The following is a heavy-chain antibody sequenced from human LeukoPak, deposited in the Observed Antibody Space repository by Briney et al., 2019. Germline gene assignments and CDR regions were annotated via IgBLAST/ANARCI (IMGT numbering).Heavy chain of an antibody. V-gene: IGHV3-15*01. D-gene: IGHD2-2*01. CDR1: GFTFSRSS. J-gene: IGHJ4*02. Sequence: PGGSLRLSCAASGFTFSRSSMNWVRQAPGKGLEWVGRIKSKTDGGTTDYAAPVKGRFTISRDDSKNTLYLQMNSLKTEDTAVYYCTTDGCSSTSCYSYWGQGTLVTVSS. CDR2: IKSKTDGGTT. CDR3: TTDGCSSTSCYSY.